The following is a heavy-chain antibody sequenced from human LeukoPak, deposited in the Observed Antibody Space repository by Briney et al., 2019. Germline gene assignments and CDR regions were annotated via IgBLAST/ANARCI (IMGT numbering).Heavy chain of an antibody. Sequence: PGGSLRLSCAASGFTFSSYGMHWVRQAPRKGLEWVAVIWYDGSNKYHADSVKGRFTISRDNSKNTLYLQVNSLRAEDTAVYYCAKEAIAVSGYGPTTFDYWGQGTLVAVSS. J-gene: IGHJ4*02. D-gene: IGHD6-19*01. CDR2: IWYDGSNK. V-gene: IGHV3-33*06. CDR1: GFTFSSYG. CDR3: AKEAIAVSGYGPTTFDY.